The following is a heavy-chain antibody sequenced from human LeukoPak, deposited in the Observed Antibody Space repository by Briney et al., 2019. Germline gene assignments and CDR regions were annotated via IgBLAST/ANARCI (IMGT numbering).Heavy chain of an antibody. CDR2: ISSNGGST. CDR3: ASQMPYINY. J-gene: IGHJ4*02. D-gene: IGHD2-2*01. Sequence: GGSLRLSCAASGFSFSTYSMVWVRQAPGQGLEYVSAISSNGGSTHYANSVKGRFTISRDNAKNSLYLQMNSLRAEDTAVYYCASQMPYINYWGQGTLVTVSS. V-gene: IGHV3-64*01. CDR1: GFSFSTYS.